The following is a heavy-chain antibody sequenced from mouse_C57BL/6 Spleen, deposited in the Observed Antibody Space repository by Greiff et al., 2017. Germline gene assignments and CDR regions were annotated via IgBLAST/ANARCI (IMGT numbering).Heavy chain of an antibody. CDR2: FDPGSGSK. J-gene: IGHJ2*01. V-gene: IGHV1-62-2*01. CDR1: GYTFTEYT. CDR3: AKHEAIITTVVGGFGC. D-gene: IGHD1-1*01. Sequence: QVQLQQSGAELVKPGASVKLSCKASGYTFTEYTIHWVKQRSGQGLEWIGWFDPGSGSKKYNEKFKNKATLTADKSSSTVYMELKRLTSEDSAVYFCAKHEAIITTVVGGFGCWGTSTTLSVSS.